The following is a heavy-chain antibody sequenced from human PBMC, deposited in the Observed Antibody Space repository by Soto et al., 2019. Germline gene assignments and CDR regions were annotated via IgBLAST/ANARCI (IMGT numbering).Heavy chain of an antibody. CDR1: GFSCITYG. D-gene: IGHD5-18*01. J-gene: IGHJ6*02. CDR2: IWYDGTNT. CDR3: ARVEDPLIHSDHYYCGMDV. Sequence: QVQLVDSGGGVVRPGRSLRLAFEASGFSCITYGMHLVRQAPGKGLQWVAVIWYDGTNTYYADSVKGRFTISRDNFKDTLYLDMNNLRAEDTAVYYDARVEDPLIHSDHYYCGMDVWGQGTTVTV. V-gene: IGHV3-33*01.